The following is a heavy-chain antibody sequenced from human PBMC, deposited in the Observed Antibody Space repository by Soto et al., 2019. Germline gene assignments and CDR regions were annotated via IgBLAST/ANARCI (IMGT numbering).Heavy chain of an antibody. D-gene: IGHD6-19*01. CDR2: INPSGGST. Sequence: GASVKVSCKASGYTFTIYYMHWVRQAPGQGLEWMGIINPSGGSTSYAQKFQGRVTMTRDTSTSTVYMELSSLRSEDTAVYYCARVAFVAVAGTGWFDPWGQGTLVTVSS. CDR3: ARVAFVAVAGTGWFDP. J-gene: IGHJ5*02. V-gene: IGHV1-46*01. CDR1: GYTFTIYY.